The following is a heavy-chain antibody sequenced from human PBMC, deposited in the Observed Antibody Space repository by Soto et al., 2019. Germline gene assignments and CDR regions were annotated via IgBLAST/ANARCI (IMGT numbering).Heavy chain of an antibody. D-gene: IGHD3-9*01. J-gene: IGHJ6*02. CDR1: GFTFSRYA. V-gene: IGHV3-23*01. CDR2: ISGSCGCT. CDR3: AKALTPRYDILSRGGLGMDV. Sequence: PGGSLRLSCAASGFTFSRYAMSWVRQAPGKGLEWVSAISGSCGCTYYADSVKGRFTISRDNSKNTLYLQMNSLRAEDTAVYYCAKALTPRYDILSRGGLGMDVWGQGATVSVSS.